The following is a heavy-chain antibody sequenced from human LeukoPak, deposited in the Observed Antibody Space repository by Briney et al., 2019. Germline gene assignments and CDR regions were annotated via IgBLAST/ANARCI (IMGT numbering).Heavy chain of an antibody. CDR1: GYTFTGYY. V-gene: IGHV1-8*03. D-gene: IGHD6-13*01. Sequence: ASVKVSCKASGYTFTGYYMHWVRQATGQGLEWMGWMNPNSGNTGYAQKFQGRVTITRNTSISTAYMELSSLRSEDTAVYYCARVVAAAGRINYYYYYMDVWGKGTTVTVSS. J-gene: IGHJ6*03. CDR3: ARVVAAAGRINYYYYYMDV. CDR2: MNPNSGNT.